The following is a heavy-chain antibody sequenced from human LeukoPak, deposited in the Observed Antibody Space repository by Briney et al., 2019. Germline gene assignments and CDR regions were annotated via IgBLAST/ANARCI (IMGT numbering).Heavy chain of an antibody. V-gene: IGHV3-74*01. CDR2: INSDGSST. CDR3: ARDYGRSRDYGMDV. CDR1: GFTFSNYW. D-gene: IGHD3-10*01. J-gene: IGHJ6*02. Sequence: GGSLRLSCAASGFTFSNYWMHWVRQAPGRGLVWVSRINSDGSSTTYADSVKGRFTISRDNAKNTLYLQMNSLRAEDTAVYYCARDYGRSRDYGMDVWGQGTTVTVSS.